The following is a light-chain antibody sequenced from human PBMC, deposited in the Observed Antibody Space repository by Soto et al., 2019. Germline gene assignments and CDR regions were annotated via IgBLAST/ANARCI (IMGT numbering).Light chain of an antibody. V-gene: IGKV1-17*01. CDR1: QGIRND. Sequence: DIQMTQSPSSLSASVGDRVTITCRASQGIRNDLGWYQQKPGKAPKRLIYAASSLQSGVPSRFSGSGSGTESNLTVSILQPEDFATFYWLQHNSYPRYTFGQGTKLEIK. CDR3: LQHNSYPRYT. J-gene: IGKJ2*01. CDR2: AAS.